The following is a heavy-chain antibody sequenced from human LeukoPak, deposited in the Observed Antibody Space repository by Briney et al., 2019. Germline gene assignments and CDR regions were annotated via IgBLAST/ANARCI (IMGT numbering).Heavy chain of an antibody. D-gene: IGHD3-3*01. Sequence: SETLSLTCAVYGGSFSGYYWSWIRQPPGKGLEWIGEINHSGSTNYNPSLKSRVTISVDTSKNQFSLKLSSVTAADTAVYYCARRATYYDFWSGYYSDKYYFDYWGQGTLVTVSS. CDR3: ARRATYYDFWSGYYSDKYYFDY. J-gene: IGHJ4*02. CDR1: GGSFSGYY. V-gene: IGHV4-34*01. CDR2: INHSGST.